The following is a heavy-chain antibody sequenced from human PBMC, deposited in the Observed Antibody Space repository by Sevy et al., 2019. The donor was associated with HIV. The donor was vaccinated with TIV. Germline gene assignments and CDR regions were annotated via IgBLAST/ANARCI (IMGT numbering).Heavy chain of an antibody. V-gene: IGHV3-15*01. J-gene: IGHJ4*02. CDR2: IKSKTDGGTT. Sequence: GGSLRLSCAASGFTFSNAWMSWVRQAPGKGLEWVGRIKSKTDGGTTDYAAPVKGRFTISRDDSKNTLYLQMNSLRAEDTAMYYCARGGYDYYDSSGYRVAYYFDYWGQGTLVTVSS. D-gene: IGHD3-22*01. CDR1: GFTFSNAW. CDR3: ARGGYDYYDSSGYRVAYYFDY.